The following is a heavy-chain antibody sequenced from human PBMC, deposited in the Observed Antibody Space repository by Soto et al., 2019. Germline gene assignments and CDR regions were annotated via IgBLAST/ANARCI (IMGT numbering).Heavy chain of an antibody. CDR3: ARRRSRSWFAIYFDD. CDR1: GGTFNTYS. CDR2: IIPVSGTT. D-gene: IGHD3-10*01. V-gene: IGHV1-69*01. Sequence: QVQLVQSGAEVKKPGSSVKVSCRASGGTFNTYSISWVRQAPGHGLEWVGGIIPVSGTTKHAQKFQDRVTITADESTTTVYMELSSLTSADTAIYYCARRRSRSWFAIYFDDWGQGTLVTVSA. J-gene: IGHJ4*02.